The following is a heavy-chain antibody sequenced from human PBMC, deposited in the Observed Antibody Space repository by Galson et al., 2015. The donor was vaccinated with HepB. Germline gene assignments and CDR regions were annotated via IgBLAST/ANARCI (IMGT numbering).Heavy chain of an antibody. CDR1: GFTFSNHG. Sequence: SLRLSCAASGFTFSNHGMHWVRQAPGKGLEWVAFISYDGGTKYYADSVNGRFTISRESSKNTMYLQMSSLRPEDTAVYYCAKDRAMYSGTYYFDYWGQGTLVTV. D-gene: IGHD1-26*01. V-gene: IGHV3-30*18. CDR3: AKDRAMYSGTYYFDY. CDR2: ISYDGGTK. J-gene: IGHJ4*02.